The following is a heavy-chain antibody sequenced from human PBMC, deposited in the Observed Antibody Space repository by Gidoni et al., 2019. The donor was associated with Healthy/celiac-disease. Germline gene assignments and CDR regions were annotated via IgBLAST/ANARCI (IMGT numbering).Heavy chain of an antibody. D-gene: IGHD3-9*01. CDR1: GYTFTGYY. V-gene: IGHV1-2*02. CDR3: AGLIFEAQYYYYVMDV. CDR2: SNPNSGGT. Sequence: QVQLVQSGAEVKKPGASVKVSCKASGYTFTGYYMHWVRQAPGQGLEWMGWSNPNSGGTNYAQKFQGRVTMTRDTSISTAYMELTRLGSDDTAVYHGAGLIFEAQYYYYVMDVWGQGTTVTFPS. J-gene: IGHJ6*02.